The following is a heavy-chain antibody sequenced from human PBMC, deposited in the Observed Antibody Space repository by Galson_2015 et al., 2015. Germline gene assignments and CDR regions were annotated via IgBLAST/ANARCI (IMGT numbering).Heavy chain of an antibody. D-gene: IGHD3-22*01. CDR2: ISGSGGTT. Sequence: SLRLSCAASGFTFSNYAMSWVRQAPGKGLEWVSGISGSGGTTYYADSVKGRFTISRDNSKNTLYVQMNSLRAEDTAVYYCAKGVEYYYDTSGYQDHWGQGTLSPSPQ. CDR3: AKGVEYYYDTSGYQDH. V-gene: IGHV3-23*01. J-gene: IGHJ4*02. CDR1: GFTFSNYA.